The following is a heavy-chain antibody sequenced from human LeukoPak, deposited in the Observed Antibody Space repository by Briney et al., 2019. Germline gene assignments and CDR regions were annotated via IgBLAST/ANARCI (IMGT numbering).Heavy chain of an antibody. CDR3: ARGGLGATNFDY. Sequence: SQTLSRTRTVSAGSSSSYCWIWIRHPAGKGLEWNLCIYTSGSTNYNPSRKSRVTISVVTSKNQFSLKMSSVTDADTDVYYCARGGLGATNFDYWGQGTLVTVSS. CDR1: AGSSSSYC. D-gene: IGHD1-26*01. CDR2: IYTSGST. J-gene: IGHJ4*02. V-gene: IGHV4-4*07.